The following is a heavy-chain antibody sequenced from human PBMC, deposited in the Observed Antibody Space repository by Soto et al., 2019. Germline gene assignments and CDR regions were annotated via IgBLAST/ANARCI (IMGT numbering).Heavy chain of an antibody. CDR2: ISGFGDSI. J-gene: IGHJ4*02. Sequence: PGGSLRLSCAASGFTFSYYAMSWVRQAPGRGLEWVSTISGFGDSIYYADSMKGRFSISRDNSRSTLYLQMNSLRADDTAVYYCAKSGPNGSGFFEYWGLGTLVTVSS. CDR3: AKSGPNGSGFFEY. V-gene: IGHV3-23*01. CDR1: GFTFSYYA. D-gene: IGHD3-10*01.